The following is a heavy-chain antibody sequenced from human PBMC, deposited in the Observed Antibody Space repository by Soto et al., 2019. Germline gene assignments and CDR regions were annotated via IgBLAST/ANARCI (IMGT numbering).Heavy chain of an antibody. CDR2: IYYSGST. Sequence: SSATLSLTCTVSGGSISSGDYYWSWIRQPPGKGLEWIGYIYYSGSTYYNPSLKSRVTISVDTSKNQFSLKLSSVTAADTAVYYCAIARDPMDDGEIWFDLWGQGTLVTVSS. V-gene: IGHV4-30-4*01. J-gene: IGHJ5*02. D-gene: IGHD4-17*01. CDR3: AIARDPMDDGEIWFDL. CDR1: GGSISSGDYY.